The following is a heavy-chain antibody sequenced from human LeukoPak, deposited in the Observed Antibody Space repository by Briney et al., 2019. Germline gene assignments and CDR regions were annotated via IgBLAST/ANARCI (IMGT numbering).Heavy chain of an antibody. V-gene: IGHV3-23*01. D-gene: IGHD2-2*01. CDR2: ISGSGGST. Sequence: PGGSLRLSCAASGFSFSSYWMTWVRQAPGKGLEWVSAISGSGGSTYYADSVKGRFTISRDNSKNTLYLQMNSLRAEDTAVYYCVKQLLPTYWGQGTLVTVSS. CDR3: VKQLLPTY. J-gene: IGHJ4*02. CDR1: GFSFSSYW.